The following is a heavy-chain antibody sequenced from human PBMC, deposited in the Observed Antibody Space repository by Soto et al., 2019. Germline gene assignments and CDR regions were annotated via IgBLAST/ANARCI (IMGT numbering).Heavy chain of an antibody. D-gene: IGHD6-19*01. CDR1: GYTFTSYY. Sequence: ASVKVSCNASGYTFTSYYMHWVRPAPGQGLEWMGMINPSYGTTVYAQNFQGRVTMTRDTSTSTVYMDLTSLRSEDTAVYYCARDQAAGMYYYYVMDVWGQGTTVTVSS. J-gene: IGHJ6*02. CDR3: ARDQAAGMYYYYVMDV. V-gene: IGHV1-46*01. CDR2: INPSYGTT.